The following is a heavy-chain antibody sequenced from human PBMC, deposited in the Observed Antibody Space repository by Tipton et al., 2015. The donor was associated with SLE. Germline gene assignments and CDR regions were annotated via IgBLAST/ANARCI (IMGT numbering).Heavy chain of an antibody. D-gene: IGHD3-10*01. J-gene: IGHJ4*02. CDR3: ARVVSGVDY. Sequence: TLSLTCAVYGGSFSGYYWSWIRQPPGKGLEWIGYNYYSGSTNYNPSLKSRVTISVDTSKNQFSLKLSSVTAADTAVYYCARVVSGVDYCGQATLVTVSS. CDR1: GGSFSGYY. V-gene: IGHV4-59*01. CDR2: NYYSGST.